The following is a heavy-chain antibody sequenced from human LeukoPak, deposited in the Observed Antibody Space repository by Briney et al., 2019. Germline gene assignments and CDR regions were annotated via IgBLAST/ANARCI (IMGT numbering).Heavy chain of an antibody. CDR2: IHNSGTS. CDR3: TRGAGWLIDY. D-gene: IGHD3-16*01. J-gene: IGHJ4*02. CDR1: DDSISDYY. Sequence: SETLSLTCTVSDDSISDYYRGWIRQPPWKGLEWIGYIHNSGTSTYNLSLKSRVTISADMSKNQFSLKLNSMTTADTAVYYCTRGAGWLIDYWGQGILVTVSS. V-gene: IGHV4-59*01.